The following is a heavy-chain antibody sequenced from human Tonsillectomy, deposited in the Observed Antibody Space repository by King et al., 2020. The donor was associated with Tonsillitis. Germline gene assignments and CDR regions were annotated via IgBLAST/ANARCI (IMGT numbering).Heavy chain of an antibody. V-gene: IGHV4-31*03. CDR3: AGGDIARRQGCLKY. J-gene: IGHJ4*02. CDR2: IYYSGTS. Sequence: QLQESGPGLVKPSQTLSLSCSVSGGSISSGGYYWSWIRQRPGKGLEWIGFIYYSGTSYYNPSLRSRVTILVDTSKSQFSLKLSSVTAADTAVYYCAGGDIARRQGCLKYWGQGTLVTVSS. D-gene: IGHD2-15*01. CDR1: GGSISSGGYY.